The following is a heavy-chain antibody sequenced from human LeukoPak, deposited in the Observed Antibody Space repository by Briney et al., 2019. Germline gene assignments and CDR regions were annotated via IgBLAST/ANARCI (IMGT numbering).Heavy chain of an antibody. V-gene: IGHV4-59*01. CDR3: ASTNYYYYYYMDV. CDR2: IYYSGST. D-gene: IGHD3-3*01. J-gene: IGHJ6*03. CDR1: GGSISSYY. Sequence: SETLSLTCTVSGGSISSYYWSWIRRPPGKGLEWIGYIYYSGSTYYNPSLKSRVTISVDTSKNQFSLKLSSVTAADTAVYYCASTNYYYYYYMDVWGKGTTVTVSS.